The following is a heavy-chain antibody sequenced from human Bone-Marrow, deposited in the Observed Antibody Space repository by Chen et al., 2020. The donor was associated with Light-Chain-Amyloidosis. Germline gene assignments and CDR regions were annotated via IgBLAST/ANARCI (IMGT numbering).Heavy chain of an antibody. CDR2: ISYDGHNK. Sequence: QVHLVESGGGVVQPGRSLRLSCTASDFSFSGYVLPWVRYTPGKGLEWVAVISYDGHNKYYGDSVQGRFTISRDNSKKSLYLQMDSLRVEDSAVYYCVKDTTTSLWVREHGMDVWGQGTTVTVSS. J-gene: IGHJ6*02. CDR1: DFSFSGYV. V-gene: IGHV3-30*18. CDR3: VKDTTTSLWVREHGMDV. D-gene: IGHD5-18*01.